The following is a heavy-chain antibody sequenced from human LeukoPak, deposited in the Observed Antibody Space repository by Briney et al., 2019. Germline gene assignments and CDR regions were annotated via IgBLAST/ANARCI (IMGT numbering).Heavy chain of an antibody. J-gene: IGHJ5*02. V-gene: IGHV3-48*03. CDR3: ARRRGSGTYGWFDP. D-gene: IGHD3-10*01. CDR1: GFTFSSYE. CDR2: ISSSGATR. Sequence: GGSLRLSCAASGFTFSSYEMNWVRQAPGKGLEWVSYISSSGATRYYADSVKGRFTMSRDNAKNSLYLLLNSLRAEDTAVYYCARRRGSGTYGWFDPWGQGTLVTVSS.